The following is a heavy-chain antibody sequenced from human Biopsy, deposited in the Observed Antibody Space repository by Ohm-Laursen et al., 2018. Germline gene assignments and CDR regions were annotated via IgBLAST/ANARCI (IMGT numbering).Heavy chain of an antibody. D-gene: IGHD3-16*01. V-gene: IGHV1-2*02. Sequence: SVKVSCKGSGYAVNDYFLHWLRQAPGPGPEWMGWISPISGGTNYAQKFQGRVTMTTDTSTSTVYLELRRLISDDTAVYYCARDIMNRIAGLVARSDVFDVWGQGTLVTVSS. J-gene: IGHJ3*01. CDR3: ARDIMNRIAGLVARSDVFDV. CDR2: ISPISGGT. CDR1: GYAVNDYF.